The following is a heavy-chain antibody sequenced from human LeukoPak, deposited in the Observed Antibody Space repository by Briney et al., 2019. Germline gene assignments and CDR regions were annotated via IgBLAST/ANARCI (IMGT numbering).Heavy chain of an antibody. D-gene: IGHD3-3*01. J-gene: IGHJ4*02. Sequence: SETLSLTCTVSGGSISSSSYYWGWIRQPPGKGLEWIGSIYYSGSTYYNPSLKSRVTMSIDTSKNQFSLSLSSVTPADTAVYYCARLAYDDFWSGYYINWGQGTLVSVSS. CDR1: GGSISSSSYY. V-gene: IGHV4-39*07. CDR3: ARLAYDDFWSGYYIN. CDR2: IYYSGST.